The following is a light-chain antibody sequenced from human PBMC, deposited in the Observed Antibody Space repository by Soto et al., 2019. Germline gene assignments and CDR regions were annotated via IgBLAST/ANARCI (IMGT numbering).Light chain of an antibody. Sequence: QSVLTQPAAVSGSTGQSITISCTGTSSDVGYYNLVSWYQQHPGKAPKLIIYEVNKRPSGFSNRFSGSKSGNTASLTISVLQAEDEADYYCCSYAGSTTHYVFGTGTKVTVL. CDR1: SSDVGYYNL. J-gene: IGLJ1*01. V-gene: IGLV2-23*02. CDR3: CSYAGSTTHYV. CDR2: EVN.